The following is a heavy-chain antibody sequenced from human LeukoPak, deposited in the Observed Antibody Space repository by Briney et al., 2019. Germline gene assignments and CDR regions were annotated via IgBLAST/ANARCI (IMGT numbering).Heavy chain of an antibody. CDR3: VRGVRYYGSNSFDY. CDR1: GFTFSSYW. V-gene: IGHV3-74*01. Sequence: QPGGSLRLSCAASGFTFSSYWMHWVRQAPGKGLVWVSRINSDGSNTSFADSVKGRFTISRDNAKNTLYLQLHSLRAEDTAVYYCVRGVRYYGSNSFDYWGQGTLVTVSS. J-gene: IGHJ4*02. CDR2: INSDGSNT. D-gene: IGHD2/OR15-2a*01.